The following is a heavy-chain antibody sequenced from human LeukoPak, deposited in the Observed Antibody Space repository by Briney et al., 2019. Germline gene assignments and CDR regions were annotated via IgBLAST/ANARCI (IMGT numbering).Heavy chain of an antibody. J-gene: IGHJ4*02. D-gene: IGHD3-3*01. CDR1: GFTFSSYW. CDR3: ARDYDNPY. Sequence: GGSLRLSCAASGFTFSSYWISWVRQAPGKGLEWVANIKQDGSEKYYVDSVKGLFTLSRDIAKNSVSLQKNRRRAWDTAVYHCARDYDNPYWGQGTLVTVSS. V-gene: IGHV3-7*05. CDR2: IKQDGSEK.